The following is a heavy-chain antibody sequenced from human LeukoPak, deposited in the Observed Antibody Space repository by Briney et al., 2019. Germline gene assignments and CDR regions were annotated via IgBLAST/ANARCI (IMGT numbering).Heavy chain of an antibody. D-gene: IGHD3-22*01. CDR2: FAGSDTTT. Sequence: GGSLRLSCGVSGFSFKSYSMNWVRQAPGKGLEWVSYFAGSDTTTYYADSVKGRFTISRDNAKNSLYLQMNSLRAEDTALYYCATLGYHLDSWGQGTLVTVSS. CDR3: ATLGYHLDS. J-gene: IGHJ4*02. V-gene: IGHV3-48*03. CDR1: GFSFKSYS.